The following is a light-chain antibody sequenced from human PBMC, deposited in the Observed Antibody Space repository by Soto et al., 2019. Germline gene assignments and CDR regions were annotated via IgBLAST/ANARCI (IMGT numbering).Light chain of an antibody. CDR1: QNVNSTF. Sequence: EVVLTQSPRALSLSPGERATLSCRASQNVNSTFLAWFQQKPGRAPRLLIYGASSRATGIPDRFSGSGSGTDFTLTISRLEPEDFAVYYCQHYDTFGGGTKVDIK. J-gene: IGKJ4*01. CDR3: QHYDT. CDR2: GAS. V-gene: IGKV3-20*01.